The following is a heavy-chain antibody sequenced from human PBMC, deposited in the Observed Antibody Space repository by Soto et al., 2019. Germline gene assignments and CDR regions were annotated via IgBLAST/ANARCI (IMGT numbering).Heavy chain of an antibody. CDR3: AKGSTRWLESLLHY. Sequence: GGSLRLSCAASRFTFNIFGMHWVRQAPGKGLEWVALISNDGTNKYYADSVRGRFTISRDSSKNTVFLQMDSLRADDTAVYYCAKGSTRWLESLLHYWGQGTLVTVSS. D-gene: IGHD5-12*01. V-gene: IGHV3-30*18. CDR1: RFTFNIFG. J-gene: IGHJ4*02. CDR2: ISNDGTNK.